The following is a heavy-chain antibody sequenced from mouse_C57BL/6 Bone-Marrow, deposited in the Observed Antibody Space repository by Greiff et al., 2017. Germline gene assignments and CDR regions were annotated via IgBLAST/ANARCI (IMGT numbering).Heavy chain of an antibody. CDR1: GYTFTSYW. D-gene: IGHD2-1*01. CDR2: IDPNSGGT. J-gene: IGHJ1*03. Sequence: QVQLQQPGAELVKPGASVKLSCKASGYTFTSYWMHWVKQRPGRGLEWIARIDPNSGGTKYNEKFKSKATLTVDKPSSTAYLQLSRLTSEDSAVYYCAHGNYFYWYFAVWGTGTTVTVSS. CDR3: AHGNYFYWYFAV. V-gene: IGHV1-72*01.